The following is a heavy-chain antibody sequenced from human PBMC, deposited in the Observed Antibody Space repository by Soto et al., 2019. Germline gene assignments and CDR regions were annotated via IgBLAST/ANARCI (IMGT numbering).Heavy chain of an antibody. D-gene: IGHD3-10*01. Sequence: QVQLVQSGAEMKKPGSSVKVSCQSSGGTFNTYAMNWVRQAPGQGPEWMGDISPMFGAANYAPKFQGRVTITADASTGTSYMQLSSLTSEDTALYFCAREVQVHTPAFVYWGQGNLVTVS. CDR1: GGTFNTYA. CDR3: AREVQVHTPAFVY. J-gene: IGHJ4*02. CDR2: ISPMFGAA. V-gene: IGHV1-69*19.